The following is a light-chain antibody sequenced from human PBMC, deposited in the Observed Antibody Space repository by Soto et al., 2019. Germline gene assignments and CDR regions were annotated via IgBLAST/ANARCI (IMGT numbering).Light chain of an antibody. CDR2: RNN. V-gene: IGLV1-47*01. CDR1: SSNIGTNY. CDR3: AAWDDSLSGVV. J-gene: IGLJ3*02. Sequence: QPVLTQPPSASGTPGQRVTISCSGSSSNIGTNYVYWYHQLPGMAPKLLIYRNNQRPSGVPDRFSGSKSGTSASLAISGLRSEDEADYYCAAWDDSLSGVVFGGGTKLTVL.